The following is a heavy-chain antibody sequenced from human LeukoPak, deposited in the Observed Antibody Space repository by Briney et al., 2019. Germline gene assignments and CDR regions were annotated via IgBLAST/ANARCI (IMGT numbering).Heavy chain of an antibody. J-gene: IGHJ4*02. Sequence: ASVKVSCKASGYTFIDYYIHWVRQAPGQGLEWMGWINPNTGAPNYAQKFQGGVTMTSDTSISTVYIELSSLRSDDTAVYYCARFDGSSWETFDHWGQGTLVTVSS. D-gene: IGHD6-13*01. CDR2: INPNTGAP. CDR3: ARFDGSSWETFDH. CDR1: GYTFIDYY. V-gene: IGHV1-2*02.